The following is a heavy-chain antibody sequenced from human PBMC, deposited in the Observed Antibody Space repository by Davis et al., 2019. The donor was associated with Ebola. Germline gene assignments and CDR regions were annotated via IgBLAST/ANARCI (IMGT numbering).Heavy chain of an antibody. Sequence: PSETLSLTCVVSSGSINSHHWWTWVRQPPGKGLEWLGEINQSGGTNYNPSLRSRVTISVDKSKNQFSLRLASVTAADTAVYFCARRPIWTGGSSFYYGMGVWGQGTTVTVSS. CDR1: SGSINSHHW. D-gene: IGHD3/OR15-3a*01. CDR2: INQSGGT. J-gene: IGHJ6*02. CDR3: ARRPIWTGGSSFYYGMGV. V-gene: IGHV4-4*02.